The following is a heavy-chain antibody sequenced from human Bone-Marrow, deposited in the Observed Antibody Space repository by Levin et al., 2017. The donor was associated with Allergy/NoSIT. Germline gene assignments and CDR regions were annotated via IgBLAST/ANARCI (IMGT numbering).Heavy chain of an antibody. CDR3: ARNGCGGGSCGY. CDR1: GFTVSNNY. CDR2: IYSGGST. D-gene: IGHD2-15*01. V-gene: IGHV3-66*01. J-gene: IGHJ4*02. Sequence: GGSLRLSFAASGFTVSNNYMKWVRQAPGKGLEWVSLIYSGGSTYYADSVRGRFTISRDNSKNTLYLQMNSLRVEDTAVYYCARNGCGGGSCGYWGQGTLVTVSS.